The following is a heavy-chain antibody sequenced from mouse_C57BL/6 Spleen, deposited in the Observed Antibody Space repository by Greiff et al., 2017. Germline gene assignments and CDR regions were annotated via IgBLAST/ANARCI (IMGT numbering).Heavy chain of an antibody. D-gene: IGHD2-1*01. Sequence: EVKVEESGPGLVKPSQSLSLTCSVTGYSITSGYYWNWIRQFPGNKLEWMGYISYDGSNNYNPSLKNRISITRDTSKNQFFLKLNSVTTEDTATYYCAYYGKSFYAMDYWGQGTSVTVSS. CDR2: ISYDGSN. CDR3: AYYGKSFYAMDY. V-gene: IGHV3-6*01. J-gene: IGHJ4*01. CDR1: GYSITSGYY.